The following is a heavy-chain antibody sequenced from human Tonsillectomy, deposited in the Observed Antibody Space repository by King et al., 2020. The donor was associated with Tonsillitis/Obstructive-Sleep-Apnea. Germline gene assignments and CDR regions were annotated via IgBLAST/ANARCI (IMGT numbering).Heavy chain of an antibody. D-gene: IGHD1-26*01. CDR1: GYNFANSW. J-gene: IGHJ4*01. CDR2: IYPGDSDI. Sequence: EVQLVQSGAEVKKPGESLKISCKGSGYNFANSWIAWVRQTPGKGLEWMAIIYPGDSDIKYSPSFQGQVSISADKSLSTAYLQWSSLKASDTAMYYCARGPYSGTYFDYWGHGTLVTVSS. CDR3: ARGPYSGTYFDY. V-gene: IGHV5-51*01.